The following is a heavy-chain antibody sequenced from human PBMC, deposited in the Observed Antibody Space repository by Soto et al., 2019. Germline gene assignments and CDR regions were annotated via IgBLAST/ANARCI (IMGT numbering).Heavy chain of an antibody. CDR3: ARQPTGYPNWFDA. Sequence: QVQLQESGPGLVNPSETLSLTCTDSGGSVTSSTSSWAWVRQPPGKGLHWIGTIFYGHGTYYNPSLESRVTISLDTSKIQSSLELTSVTAADTAVYYCARQPTGYPNWFDAWGRGILVIVSS. V-gene: IGHV4-39*01. D-gene: IGHD3-9*01. CDR2: IFYGHGT. CDR1: GGSVTSSTSS. J-gene: IGHJ5*02.